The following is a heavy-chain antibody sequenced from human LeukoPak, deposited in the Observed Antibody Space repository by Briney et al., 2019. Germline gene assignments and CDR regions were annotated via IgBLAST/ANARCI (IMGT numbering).Heavy chain of an antibody. CDR3: ARGGVYGGNQGPDY. D-gene: IGHD4-23*01. V-gene: IGHV1-18*01. Sequence: VASVKVSCKASGYTFTEYGITWVRQAPGQGLEWMGWINAYSGNTNYVQNLQGRVTMTTDTSTSTVYLELRSLRPDDTAVYYCARGGVYGGNQGPDYWGQGTLVTVSS. J-gene: IGHJ4*02. CDR1: GYTFTEYG. CDR2: INAYSGNT.